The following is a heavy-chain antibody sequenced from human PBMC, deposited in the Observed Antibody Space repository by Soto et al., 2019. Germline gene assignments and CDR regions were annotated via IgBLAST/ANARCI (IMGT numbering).Heavy chain of an antibody. D-gene: IGHD5-18*01. J-gene: IGHJ6*02. Sequence: TLSLTCTVSGASVGSGSFYWSWIRQPPGKGLEWIGYVFFSGSTNYNPSLKSRVTISIDTSKNQFSLKLISVTAADTAVYYCASSRGGYSYGYNYYYGMDVWGQGTTVTVSS. CDR2: VFFSGST. CDR3: ASSRGGYSYGYNYYYGMDV. CDR1: GASVGSGSFY. V-gene: IGHV4-61*01.